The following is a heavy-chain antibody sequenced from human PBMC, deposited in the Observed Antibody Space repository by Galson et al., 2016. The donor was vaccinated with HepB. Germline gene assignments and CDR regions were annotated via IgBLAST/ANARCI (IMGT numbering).Heavy chain of an antibody. CDR3: ARGHPGAYDLRSGMSGVWLDP. CDR2: INHSGST. J-gene: IGHJ5*02. D-gene: IGHD3-3*01. CDR1: GGSFSGYY. V-gene: IGHV4-34*01. Sequence: SETLSLTCAVYGGSFSGYYWSWIRQSPGKGLEWIGEINHSGSTNYNPSLKSRATISVDTSKNQLSLHLRSVTAADTATYYCARGHPGAYDLRSGMSGVWLDPWGQGTLVTVSS.